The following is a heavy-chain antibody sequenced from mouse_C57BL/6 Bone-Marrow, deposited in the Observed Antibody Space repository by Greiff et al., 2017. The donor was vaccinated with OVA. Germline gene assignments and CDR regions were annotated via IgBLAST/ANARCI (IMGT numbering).Heavy chain of an antibody. V-gene: IGHV1-54*01. CDR1: GYAFTSYL. Sequence: VQLQQPGAELVRPGTSVKVSCKASGYAFTSYLIEWVKQRPGQGLEWIGVINPGSGGTNYNEKFKGKATLTADKSSSTAYMQLSSLTSEDSVVYFCARCYYGSSYDLYFDVWGTGTTVTVSS. CDR3: ARCYYGSSYDLYFDV. J-gene: IGHJ1*03. CDR2: INPGSGGT. D-gene: IGHD1-1*01.